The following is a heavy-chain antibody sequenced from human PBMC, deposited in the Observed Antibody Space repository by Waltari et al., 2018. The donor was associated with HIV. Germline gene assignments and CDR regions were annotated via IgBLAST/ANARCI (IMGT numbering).Heavy chain of an antibody. Sequence: QVQLVQSGAEVKKPGASVKVSCKASGYTFSDYYMHWVRQAPGQGLEWMGWINPSRGGRRYAEKFQGRVTMSRDTSISTAYMELSRLRLDDTAVYYCARVFRGTVNYFDSRLGHWGQGTLVTVSS. V-gene: IGHV1-2*02. CDR3: ARVFRGTVNYFDSRLGH. CDR2: INPSRGGR. D-gene: IGHD3-22*01. CDR1: GYTFSDYY. J-gene: IGHJ5*02.